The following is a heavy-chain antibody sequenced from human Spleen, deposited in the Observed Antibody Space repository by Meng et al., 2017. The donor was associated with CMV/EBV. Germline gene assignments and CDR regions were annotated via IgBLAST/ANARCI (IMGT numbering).Heavy chain of an antibody. CDR1: GGSISSYY. Sequence: SETLSLTCTVSGGSISSYYWSWIRQPPGKGLEWIGYIYYSGSTNYNPSLKSRVTISVDTSKDQFSLKLSSVTAADTAVYYCARDFRDCTYGICFVNNDYWGQGTLVTVSS. CDR2: IYYSGST. D-gene: IGHD2-8*01. V-gene: IGHV4-59*01. J-gene: IGHJ4*02. CDR3: ARDFRDCTYGICFVNNDY.